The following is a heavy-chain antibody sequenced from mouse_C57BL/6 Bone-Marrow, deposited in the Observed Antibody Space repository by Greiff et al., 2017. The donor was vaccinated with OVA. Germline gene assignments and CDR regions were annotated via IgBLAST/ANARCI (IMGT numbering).Heavy chain of an antibody. CDR3: ALNWDGWYFDV. D-gene: IGHD4-1*01. V-gene: IGHV1-72*01. Sequence: VQLQQSGAELVQPGASVKLSCTASGFTFTSYWMHWVQQTPGRGLEWIGRIGPNSGGTKYNEKFKSKATLTVDKPSSKAYMQISSLTSEDSAVYDCALNWDGWYFDVWGTGTTVTVSS. CDR1: GFTFTSYW. J-gene: IGHJ1*03. CDR2: IGPNSGGT.